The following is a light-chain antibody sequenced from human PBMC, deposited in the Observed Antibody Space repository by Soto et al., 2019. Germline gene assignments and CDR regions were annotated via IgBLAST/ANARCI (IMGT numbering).Light chain of an antibody. J-gene: IGKJ1*01. CDR3: QQYGYSPRT. CDR2: AAS. CDR1: QSIGIY. Sequence: DIQVTQSPSSLSASVGDRVTLTCRASQSIGIYLNWYQQRPGKAPNLLIYAASSLQSGVPSRFSGSGSGTDFTLTISGLQPEDFAVYFCQQYGYSPRTLGQGTKVDIK. V-gene: IGKV1-39*01.